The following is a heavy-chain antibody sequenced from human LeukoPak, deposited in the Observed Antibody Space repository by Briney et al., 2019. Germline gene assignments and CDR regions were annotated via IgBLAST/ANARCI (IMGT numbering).Heavy chain of an antibody. V-gene: IGHV3-7*01. CDR3: ARPSPPGDGYNPSDQ. D-gene: IGHD5-24*01. J-gene: IGHJ4*02. Sequence: GGSLRLSCAASGFTFTNYWMNWVRQAPGKGLEWVANIKQGGSEKYYVDSVKGRFTISRDSAKNSLYLQMNSLRAEDTAVYYCARPSPPGDGYNPSDQWGQGSLVIVSS. CDR1: GFTFTNYW. CDR2: IKQGGSEK.